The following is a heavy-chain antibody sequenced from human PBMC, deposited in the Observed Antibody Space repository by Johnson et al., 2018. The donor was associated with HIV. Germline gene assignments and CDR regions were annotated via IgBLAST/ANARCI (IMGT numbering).Heavy chain of an antibody. CDR2: IWSDGSNK. CDR3: AKDPIKRQLVRDDAFDI. V-gene: IGHV3-33*06. Sequence: QVQLVESGGGVVRPGGSLRLSCAASGFTFNDYGMSWVRQVPGKGLEWVAVIWSDGSNKYYADSVKGRFTISRDNSKNTLYLQMNSLRAEDTAVYYCAKDPIKRQLVRDDAFDIWGQGTMVTVSS. CDR1: GFTFNDYG. D-gene: IGHD6-13*01. J-gene: IGHJ3*02.